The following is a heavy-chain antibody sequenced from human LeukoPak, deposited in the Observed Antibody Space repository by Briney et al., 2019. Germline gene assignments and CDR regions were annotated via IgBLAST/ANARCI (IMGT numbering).Heavy chain of an antibody. V-gene: IGHV3-23*01. Sequence: PGGSLRLSCAASGFTFSSYAMSWVRQAPGKGLEWVSAISGSGGSTYYADSVKGRFTISRDNSKNALYLQMNSLRAEDTAVYYCAKESGELGSQECDYWGQGTLVTVSS. D-gene: IGHD6-13*01. CDR1: GFTFSSYA. CDR2: ISGSGGST. CDR3: AKESGELGSQECDY. J-gene: IGHJ4*02.